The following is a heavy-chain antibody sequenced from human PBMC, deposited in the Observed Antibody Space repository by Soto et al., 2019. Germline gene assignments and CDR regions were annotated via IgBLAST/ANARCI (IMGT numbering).Heavy chain of an antibody. D-gene: IGHD3-16*01. V-gene: IGHV3-7*04. Sequence: EVQLVESGGGLVQPGGSLRLSCAASGFTFSRYWMSWVRQAPGKGLEWVANIKQDGFEKYYVDSEKERFTISRDNAKNSLYLQMNSLRADDTAVYYCARGDYPFPYYYYGLDVWGLGTTVTVSS. CDR2: IKQDGFEK. CDR3: ARGDYPFPYYYYGLDV. CDR1: GFTFSRYW. J-gene: IGHJ6*02.